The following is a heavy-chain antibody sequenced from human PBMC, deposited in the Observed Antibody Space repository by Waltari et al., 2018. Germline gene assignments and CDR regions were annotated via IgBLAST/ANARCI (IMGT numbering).Heavy chain of an antibody. D-gene: IGHD6-13*01. V-gene: IGHV1-46*01. CDR3: AGVGSIAAAENFDY. CDR1: GYTFTSYY. Sequence: QVQLVQSGAEVKKPGASVKVSCKASGYTFTSYYMHWVRQAPGQGLEWMGIINPSGGSTSYAKKFQGRVTITRNTSTSTVYMGLSSLRSEDTAVYYCAGVGSIAAAENFDYWAREPWSPSPQ. CDR2: INPSGGST. J-gene: IGHJ4*02.